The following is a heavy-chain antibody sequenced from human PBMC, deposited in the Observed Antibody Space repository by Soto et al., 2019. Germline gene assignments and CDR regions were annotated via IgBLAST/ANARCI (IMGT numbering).Heavy chain of an antibody. CDR3: ARSLTPNTAMVSFDY. J-gene: IGHJ4*02. V-gene: IGHV4-30-4*01. CDR1: GGSISSGDYY. CDR2: IYYSGST. Sequence: SETLSLTCTVSGGSISSGDYYWSWIRQPPGKGLEWIGYIYYSGSTYYNPSLKSRVTISVDTSKNQFSLKLSSVTAADTAVYYCARSLTPNTAMVSFDYWGQGTLVTVSS. D-gene: IGHD5-18*01.